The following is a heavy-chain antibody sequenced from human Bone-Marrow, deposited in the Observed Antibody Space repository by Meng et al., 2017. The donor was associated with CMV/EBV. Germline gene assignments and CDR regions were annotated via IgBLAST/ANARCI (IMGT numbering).Heavy chain of an antibody. CDR2: IRYDGSNK. CDR1: GFTFSSYG. J-gene: IGHJ4*02. D-gene: IGHD3-3*01. CDR3: ARGRSVGYYSFYYFDF. Sequence: GESLKISCAASGFTFSSYGMHWVRQAPGKGLEWVAFIRYDGSNKYYADSVKGRFTISRDNSKNTLYLQMNSLRAEDTAVYYCARGRSVGYYSFYYFDFWGQGMLVTVYS. V-gene: IGHV3-30*02.